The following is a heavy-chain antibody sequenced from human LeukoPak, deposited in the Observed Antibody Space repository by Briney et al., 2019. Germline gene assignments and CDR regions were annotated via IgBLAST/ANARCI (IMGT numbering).Heavy chain of an antibody. Sequence: SVKVSCKASGFTFTSSAVQWVRQARGQRLEWIGWIVAGSGNTNYAQKFQERVTITRDMSTSTAYMELSSLRSEDTAVYYCAATGFFDMVRGVMSFDYWGQGTLVTVSS. CDR1: GFTFTSSA. D-gene: IGHD3-10*01. CDR2: IVAGSGNT. CDR3: AATGFFDMVRGVMSFDY. V-gene: IGHV1-58*01. J-gene: IGHJ4*02.